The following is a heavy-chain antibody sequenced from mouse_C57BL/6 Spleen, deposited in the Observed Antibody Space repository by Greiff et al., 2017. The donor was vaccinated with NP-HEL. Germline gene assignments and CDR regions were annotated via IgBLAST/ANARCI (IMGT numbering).Heavy chain of an antibody. D-gene: IGHD2-4*01. CDR2: ISYDGSN. CDR3: ARDGGLRPFAY. V-gene: IGHV3-6*01. Sequence: EVQLVESGPGLVKPSQSLSLTCSVTGYSITSGYYWNWIRQFPGNKLEWMGYISYDGSNNYNPSLKNRISITRDTSKNQFFLKLNSVTTEDTATYYCARDGGLRPFAYWGQGTLVTVSA. CDR1: GYSITSGYY. J-gene: IGHJ3*01.